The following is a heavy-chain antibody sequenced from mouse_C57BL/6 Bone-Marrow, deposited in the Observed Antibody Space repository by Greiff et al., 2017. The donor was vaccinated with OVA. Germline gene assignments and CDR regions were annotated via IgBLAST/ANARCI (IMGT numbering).Heavy chain of an antibody. CDR3: TTGELEAVDY. V-gene: IGHV14-4*01. J-gene: IGHJ2*01. CDR1: GFNIKDDY. CDR2: IDPANGDT. Sequence: EVQLQQSGAELVRPGASVKLSCTASGFNIKDDYMHWVKQRPEQGLEWIGWIDPANGDTNYASKFKGKATLTADTSSNTAYLQLSSLTSEDTAVYYCTTGELEAVDYWGQGTTLTVSS.